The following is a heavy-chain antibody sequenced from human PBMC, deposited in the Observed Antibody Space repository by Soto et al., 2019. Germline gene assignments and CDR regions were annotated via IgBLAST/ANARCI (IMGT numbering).Heavy chain of an antibody. V-gene: IGHV1-8*01. D-gene: IGHD6-13*01. Sequence: QVQLVQSGAEVKKPGASVKDSCKASGYTFTSYDINWVRQATVQGLEWMGWMNPTSGNTGYAQKFQCRVTMTRYTSISTAYMQLSSLRSEDPALYFCARVSSAAGTVWFDPWGQGILVTVSS. CDR1: GYTFTSYD. CDR2: MNPTSGNT. CDR3: ARVSSAAGTVWFDP. J-gene: IGHJ5*02.